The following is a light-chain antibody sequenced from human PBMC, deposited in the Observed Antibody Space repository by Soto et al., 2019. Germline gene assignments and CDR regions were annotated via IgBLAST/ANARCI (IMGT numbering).Light chain of an antibody. CDR2: GAS. J-gene: IGKJ5*01. CDR1: QSVSNN. CDR3: QHYNDWLIT. V-gene: IGKV3-15*01. Sequence: EIVLTQSPGTLSLSPGEIATLSFRASQSVSNNYLAWYQQKPGQAPRLLIYGASARATDVPARFSGSGSGTEFTLTISSLQSEDFAVYYCQHYNDWLITFGQGTRLEIK.